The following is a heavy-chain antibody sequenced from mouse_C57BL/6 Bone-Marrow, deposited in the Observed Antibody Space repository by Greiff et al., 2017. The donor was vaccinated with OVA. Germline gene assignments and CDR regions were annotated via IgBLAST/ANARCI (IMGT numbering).Heavy chain of an antibody. CDR3: ATGGRYYCDY. J-gene: IGHJ2*01. V-gene: IGHV1-80*01. CDR1: GYTFTSYW. D-gene: IGHD1-1*01. CDR2: IYPGDGAT. Sequence: QVQLQQPGAELVKPGASVKLSCKASGYTFTSYWMNWVKQRPGKGLEWIGQIYPGDGATNYNGKFKGKATLTADKSSSTAYMQRISLPSEDSAVYFCATGGRYYCDYRGQGTTLTVSS.